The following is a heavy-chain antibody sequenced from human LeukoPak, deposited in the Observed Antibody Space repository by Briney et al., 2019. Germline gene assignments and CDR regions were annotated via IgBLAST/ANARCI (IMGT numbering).Heavy chain of an antibody. D-gene: IGHD3/OR15-3a*01. CDR1: GYTFTGYY. CDR3: ARVDFSPRYAMDV. V-gene: IGHV1-2*02. Sequence: ASVKASCKASGYTFTGYYIHWVRQAPGQGLEWMGWINPNSGGTNSAQKFQGRVTLTRDTSISTAYMELSSLRSDDTAVYYCARVDFSPRYAMDVWGQGTTVTVSS. J-gene: IGHJ6*02. CDR2: INPNSGGT.